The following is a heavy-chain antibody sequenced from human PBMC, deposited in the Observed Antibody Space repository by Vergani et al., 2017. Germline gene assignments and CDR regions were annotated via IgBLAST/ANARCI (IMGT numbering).Heavy chain of an antibody. CDR1: GGSISSYY. J-gene: IGHJ4*02. CDR2: IYYSGST. CDR3: ARDSGWGYGSGIAD. V-gene: IGHV4-59*01. D-gene: IGHD3-10*01. Sequence: QVQLQDSGQGLVKPSETLSLTCTASGGSISSYYWSWIRQHPGKGLEWIGYIYYSGSTNYNPSLKSRGTRSVETSQNQSSLKLSSVTSADTAVYYCARDSGWGYGSGIADWGQGTLVTVAS.